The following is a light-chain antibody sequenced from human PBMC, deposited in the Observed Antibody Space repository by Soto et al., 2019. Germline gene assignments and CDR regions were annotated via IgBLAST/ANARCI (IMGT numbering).Light chain of an antibody. CDR1: QSVSSY. Sequence: EIVLTQSPATLSLSPGERATLSCRASQSVSSYLAWYRQTPGQAPRLLIYDASNRATGIPARFSGSGSGTDFTLPISSLEPEDCAVYYCQQRSNWPPITFGQGTRLEIK. CDR2: DAS. V-gene: IGKV3-11*01. CDR3: QQRSNWPPIT. J-gene: IGKJ5*01.